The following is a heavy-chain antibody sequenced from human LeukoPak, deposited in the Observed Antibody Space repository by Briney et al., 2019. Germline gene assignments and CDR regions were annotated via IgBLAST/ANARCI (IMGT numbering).Heavy chain of an antibody. CDR2: INHSGST. CDR1: GGSFSGYY. CDR3: ARSRHCSGSYRYFQH. J-gene: IGHJ1*01. D-gene: IGHD1-26*01. Sequence: SETLSLTCAVYGGSFSGYYWSWIRQPPGKGLEWIGEINHSGSTNYNPSLKSRVTISVDTSKNQFSLKLSSVTAADTAVYYCARSRHCSGSYRYFQHWGQGTLVTVSS. V-gene: IGHV4-34*01.